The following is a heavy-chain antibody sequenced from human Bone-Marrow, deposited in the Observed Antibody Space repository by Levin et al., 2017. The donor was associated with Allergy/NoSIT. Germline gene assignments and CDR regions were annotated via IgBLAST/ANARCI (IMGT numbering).Heavy chain of an antibody. Sequence: SETLSLTCTVSGGSISSYYWSWIRQPPGKGLEWIGYIYYSGSTNYNPSLKSRVTLSVDTSKNQFSLKLRSVTAADTAVYYCARHSRRGTHSSSWDFDYWGQGTLVTVSS. CDR2: IYYSGST. J-gene: IGHJ4*02. V-gene: IGHV4-59*01. CDR1: GGSISSYY. CDR3: ARHSRRGTHSSSWDFDY. D-gene: IGHD6-13*01.